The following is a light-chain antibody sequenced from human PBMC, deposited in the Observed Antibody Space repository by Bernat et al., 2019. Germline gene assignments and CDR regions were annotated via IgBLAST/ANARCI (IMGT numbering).Light chain of an antibody. Sequence: QSALTQPASVSGSPGQSITISCTGTSSDVGGYNHVSWYQHHPGKAPKLMIHDVSDRPSGVSTRFSGSKSCNTASLTSSWLQAEDEADYYCSSYASSSTYVFGAGTKVTVL. V-gene: IGLV2-14*03. CDR3: SSYASSSTYV. CDR2: DVS. CDR1: SSDVGGYNH. J-gene: IGLJ1*01.